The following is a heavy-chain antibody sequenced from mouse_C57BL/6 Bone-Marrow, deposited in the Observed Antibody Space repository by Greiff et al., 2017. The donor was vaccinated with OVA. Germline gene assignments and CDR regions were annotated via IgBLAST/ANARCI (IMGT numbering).Heavy chain of an antibody. CDR1: GYTFTSYW. CDR3: TRNPITTVVARYYFDY. CDR2: IYPGNSDT. V-gene: IGHV1-5*01. D-gene: IGHD1-1*01. Sequence: VQLKESGTVLARPGASVKMSCKTSGYTFTSYWMHWVKQRPGQGLEWIGAIYPGNSDTSYNQKFKGKAKLTAVTSASTAYMELSSLTNEDSAVYYCTRNPITTVVARYYFDYWGQGTTLTVSS. J-gene: IGHJ2*01.